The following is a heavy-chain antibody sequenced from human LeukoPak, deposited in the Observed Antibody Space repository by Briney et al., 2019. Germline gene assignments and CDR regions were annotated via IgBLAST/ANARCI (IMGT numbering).Heavy chain of an antibody. CDR3: AREYSGRCIHAFHS. CDR2: IQSDVSSE. D-gene: IGHD6-13*01. Sequence: PGGSLRLSCAASGFTFSSYAMHWVRQAPGKGLEWVAFIQSDVSSEYYADSVKGRFTVSRDNSKDTVYLQMNSLRAEDTAVYYCAREYSGRCIHAFHSWGQGTTVTVSS. J-gene: IGHJ3*02. CDR1: GFTFSSYA. V-gene: IGHV3-33*08.